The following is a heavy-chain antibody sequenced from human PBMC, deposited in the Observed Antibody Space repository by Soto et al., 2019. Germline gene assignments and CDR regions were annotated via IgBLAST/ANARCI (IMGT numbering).Heavy chain of an antibody. J-gene: IGHJ4*02. CDR1: GGTFSSYA. D-gene: IGHD1-26*01. V-gene: IGHV1-69*06. CDR3: ARVVGGSYYFDY. CDR2: IIPIFGTA. Sequence: VASVKVSCKASGGTFSSYAISWVRQAPGQGLEWMGGIIPIFGTANYAQKFQGRVTITADKSTSTAYMELSSLRSEDTAVYYCARVVGGSYYFDYWGKGTLVTVSS.